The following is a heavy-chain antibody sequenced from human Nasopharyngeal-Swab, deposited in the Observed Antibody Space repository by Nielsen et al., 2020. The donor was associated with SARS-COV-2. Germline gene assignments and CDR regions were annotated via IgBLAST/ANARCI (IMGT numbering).Heavy chain of an antibody. V-gene: IGHV3-23*03. CDR3: ASARGPFDY. Sequence: WIRQPPGKGLEWVALIYGGGFVTHYVDSVKGRFTVSRDDSRGTLSLQMNSLRVDDTAVYYCASARGPFDYWGQGAVVTVSS. CDR2: IYGGGFVT. J-gene: IGHJ4*02.